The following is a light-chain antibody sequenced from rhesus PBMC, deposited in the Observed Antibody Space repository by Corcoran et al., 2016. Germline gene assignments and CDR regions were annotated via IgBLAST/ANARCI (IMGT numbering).Light chain of an antibody. V-gene: IGKV1-44*03. CDR3: QQHNSHPRT. CDR1: QDFSSY. CDR2: AAS. Sequence: DIQMTQSPSSLSASVGDTVTITCRASQDFSSYLAWYQQKPGKIPKILIYAASTLQSGVPSRFSGSGSWTDFTLTISSLQPEDFATYYCQQHNSHPRTFCQGTKVEIK. J-gene: IGKJ1*01.